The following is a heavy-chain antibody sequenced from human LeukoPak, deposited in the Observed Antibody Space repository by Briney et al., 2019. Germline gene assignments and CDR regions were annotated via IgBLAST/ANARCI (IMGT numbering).Heavy chain of an antibody. CDR1: GGSISSSSYY. CDR3: ARQEDWGSYFYFDY. Sequence: SETLSLTCTVSGGSISSSSYYWGWIRQPPGKGLGWIGSIYYSGSTYYNPSLKSRVTISVDTSKNQFSLKLSSVTAADTAVYYCARQEDWGSYFYFDYWGQGTLVTVSS. D-gene: IGHD1-26*01. V-gene: IGHV4-39*07. CDR2: IYYSGST. J-gene: IGHJ4*02.